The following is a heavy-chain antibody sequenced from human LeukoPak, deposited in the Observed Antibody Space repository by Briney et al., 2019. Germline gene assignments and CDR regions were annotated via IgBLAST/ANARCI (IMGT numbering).Heavy chain of an antibody. CDR1: GFTFSSYG. J-gene: IGHJ3*02. D-gene: IGHD3-10*01. Sequence: GRSLRLSRAASGFTFSSYGMHWVRQAPGKGLEWVAVISYDGSNKYYADSVKGRFTISRDNSKNTLYLQMNSLRAEDTAVYYCANENYYGSGSYSAFDIWGQGTVVTVSS. CDR2: ISYDGSNK. CDR3: ANENYYGSGSYSAFDI. V-gene: IGHV3-30*18.